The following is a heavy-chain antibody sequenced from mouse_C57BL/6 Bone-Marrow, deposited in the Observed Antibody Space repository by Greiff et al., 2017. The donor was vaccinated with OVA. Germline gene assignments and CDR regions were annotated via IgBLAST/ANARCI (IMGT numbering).Heavy chain of an antibody. V-gene: IGHV2-6*02. CDR2: IWSDGST. J-gene: IGHJ4*01. Sequence: VMLVESGGGLVQPGGSLSLSCAASGFTFTDYYMSWVRQPPGKGLEWLVVIWSDGSTTYNSALKSRLSISKDNSKSQVFLKMNSLQTDDTAMYYCARHGDYPYAMDYWGQGTSVTVSS. D-gene: IGHD2-13*01. CDR1: GFTFTDYY. CDR3: ARHGDYPYAMDY.